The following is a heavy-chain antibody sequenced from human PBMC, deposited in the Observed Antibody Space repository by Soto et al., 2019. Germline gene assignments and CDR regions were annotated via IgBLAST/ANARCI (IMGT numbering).Heavy chain of an antibody. CDR1: GFTFSDYY. Sequence: QVQLVESGGGLVKPGGSLRLSCAASGFTFSDYYMSWIGQAPGKGLEWVSYISSSSSYTNYADSVKGRFTISRDNAKNSLYLQMNSLRAEDTAVYYCAREGYCSSTSCYGMDVWGQGTTVTVSS. CDR2: ISSSSSYT. CDR3: AREGYCSSTSCYGMDV. D-gene: IGHD2-2*01. J-gene: IGHJ6*02. V-gene: IGHV3-11*06.